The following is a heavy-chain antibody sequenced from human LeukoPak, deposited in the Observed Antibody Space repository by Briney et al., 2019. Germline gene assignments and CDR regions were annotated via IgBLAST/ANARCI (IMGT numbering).Heavy chain of an antibody. CDR1: GFTFSSYA. D-gene: IGHD3-22*01. V-gene: IGHV3-64*01. CDR2: ISSNGGST. Sequence: GGSLRLSCAASGFTFSSYAMHWVRQAPGEGLEYVSAISSNGGSTYYANSVKGRFTISRDNSKNTLYPQMGSLRAEDMAVYYCARYDSSGPDAFDIWGQGTMVTVSS. CDR3: ARYDSSGPDAFDI. J-gene: IGHJ3*02.